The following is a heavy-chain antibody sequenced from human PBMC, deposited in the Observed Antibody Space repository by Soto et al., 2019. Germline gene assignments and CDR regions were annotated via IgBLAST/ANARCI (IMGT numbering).Heavy chain of an antibody. Sequence: GGSLRLSCAASGFTFSSYSMNWVRQAPGKGLEWVSSISSSSSYIYYADSVKGRFTISRDNAKNSLYLQMNSLRAEDTAVYYCARGLYDFWSGFNAFDIWGQGTMVTVSS. V-gene: IGHV3-21*01. CDR2: ISSSSSYI. J-gene: IGHJ3*02. CDR3: ARGLYDFWSGFNAFDI. D-gene: IGHD3-3*01. CDR1: GFTFSSYS.